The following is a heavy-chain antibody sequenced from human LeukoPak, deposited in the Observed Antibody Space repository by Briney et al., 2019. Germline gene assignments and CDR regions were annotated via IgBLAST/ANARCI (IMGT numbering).Heavy chain of an antibody. CDR3: ARGLDLGYFQR. Sequence: GRSLRLSCVVSGFTFSTYDMHWVRQAPGKGLKWVAVIWSDGSNKYYTDSVKGRFTISRDNPKNTLYLQMNSLRAEDTAVYHCARGLDLGYFQRWGQGTLVTVSS. D-gene: IGHD4-11*01. J-gene: IGHJ1*01. V-gene: IGHV3-33*01. CDR1: GFTFSTYD. CDR2: IWSDGSNK.